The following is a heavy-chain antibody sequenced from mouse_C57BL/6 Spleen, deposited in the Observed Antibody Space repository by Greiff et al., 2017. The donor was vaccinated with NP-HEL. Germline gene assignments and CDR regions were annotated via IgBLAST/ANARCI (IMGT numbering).Heavy chain of an antibody. V-gene: IGHV5-9-1*02. J-gene: IGHJ3*01. Sequence: DVHLVESGEGLVKPGGSLKLSCAASGFTFSSYAMSWVRQTPEKRLEWVAYISSGGDYIYYADTVKGRFTISRDNARNTLYLQMSSLKSEDTAMYYCTRDHYYGLAYWGQGTLVTVSA. CDR1: GFTFSSYA. CDR2: ISSGGDYI. D-gene: IGHD1-2*01. CDR3: TRDHYYGLAY.